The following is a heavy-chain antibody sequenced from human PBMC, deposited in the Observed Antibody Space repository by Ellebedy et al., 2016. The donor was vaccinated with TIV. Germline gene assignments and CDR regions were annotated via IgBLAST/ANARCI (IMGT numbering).Heavy chain of an antibody. Sequence: GESLKISCAASGFTFSTSAMSWVRQAPGKGLEWVSAFSAASGRTYYTDSVKGRFTISRDDSKNTLYLQMNSLGAEDTAVYYCARTSTMTTFGASDFWGQGTMVTVSS. J-gene: IGHJ3*01. D-gene: IGHD3-16*01. CDR1: GFTFSTSA. V-gene: IGHV3-23*01. CDR3: ARTSTMTTFGASDF. CDR2: FSAASGRT.